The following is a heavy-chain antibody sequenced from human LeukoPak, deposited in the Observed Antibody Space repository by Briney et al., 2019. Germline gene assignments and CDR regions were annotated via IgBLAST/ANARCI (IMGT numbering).Heavy chain of an antibody. D-gene: IGHD1-26*01. Sequence: GGSLRLSCAASGFTFSSYSMNWVRQAPGKGLEWVSSISSSSSYIYYADSVKGRFTISRDNAKNSLYLQMNSLRAEDTAVYYCARVVGNLGAPIDYWGRGTLVTVSS. CDR3: ARVVGNLGAPIDY. CDR2: ISSSSSYI. J-gene: IGHJ4*02. V-gene: IGHV3-21*01. CDR1: GFTFSSYS.